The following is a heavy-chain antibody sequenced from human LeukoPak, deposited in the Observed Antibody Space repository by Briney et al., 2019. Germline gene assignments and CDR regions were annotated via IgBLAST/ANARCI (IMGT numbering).Heavy chain of an antibody. CDR1: GFTVSSNY. Sequence: GGSLRLSCAASGFTVSSNYMSWVRQAPGKGLEWVPVIYSGGSTYYADSVKGRFTTSRHNSKNTLYLQMNSLRAEDTAVYYCARYARYCSSTSCHPDGMDVWGQGTTVTVSS. D-gene: IGHD2-2*01. J-gene: IGHJ6*02. CDR2: IYSGGST. V-gene: IGHV3-53*04. CDR3: ARYARYCSSTSCHPDGMDV.